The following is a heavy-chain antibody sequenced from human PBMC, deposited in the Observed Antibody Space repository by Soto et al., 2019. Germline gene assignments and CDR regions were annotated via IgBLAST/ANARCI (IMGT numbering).Heavy chain of an antibody. CDR1: GFTFSSYG. Sequence: QVQLVESGGGVVQPGRSLRLSCAASGFTFSSYGMHWVRQAPGKGLEWVAVISYDGSNKYYADSVKGRFTISRDNSKNTLYLQMNSLRAEDTAVYYCAQETYSGPLDYWGQGTLVTVSS. V-gene: IGHV3-30*18. J-gene: IGHJ4*02. CDR2: ISYDGSNK. CDR3: AQETYSGPLDY. D-gene: IGHD2-15*01.